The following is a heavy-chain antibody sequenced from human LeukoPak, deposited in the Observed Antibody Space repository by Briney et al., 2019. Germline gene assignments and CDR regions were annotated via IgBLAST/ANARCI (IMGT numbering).Heavy chain of an antibody. D-gene: IGHD3-22*01. CDR2: ISAYNGNT. V-gene: IGHV1-18*04. Sequence: ASVKVSCKASGYTFSAFHIHGVRQAPGQGLEWMGWISAYNGNTNYAQKLQGRVTMTTDTSTSTAYMELRSLRSDDTAVYYCARDLGDYYYDSSGYYYYFDYWSQGTLVTVSS. J-gene: IGHJ4*02. CDR3: ARDLGDYYYDSSGYYYYFDY. CDR1: GYTFSAFH.